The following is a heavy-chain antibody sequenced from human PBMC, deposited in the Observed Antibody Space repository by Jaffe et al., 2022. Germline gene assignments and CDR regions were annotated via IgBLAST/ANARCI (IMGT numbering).Heavy chain of an antibody. D-gene: IGHD3-3*01. Sequence: QLQLQESGPGLVKPSETLSLTCTVSGGSISSSSYYWGWIRQPPGKGLEWIGSIYYSGSTYYNPSLKSRVTISVDTSKNQFSLKLSSVTAADTAVYYCARLYYDFWSGYYAFDIWGQGTMVTVSS. V-gene: IGHV4-39*01. CDR1: GGSISSSSYY. CDR2: IYYSGST. CDR3: ARLYYDFWSGYYAFDI. J-gene: IGHJ3*02.